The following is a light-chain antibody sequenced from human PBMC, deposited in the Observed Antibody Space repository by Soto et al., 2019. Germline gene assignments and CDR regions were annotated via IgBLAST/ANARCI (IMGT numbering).Light chain of an antibody. CDR1: SGSIASYY. V-gene: IGLV6-57*03. CDR2: EDK. J-gene: IGLJ1*01. Sequence: NFILTQPHSVSVSPGKTVTISCTRSSGSIASYYVQWYQQRPGSAPTTVIYEDKQRPSGVPDRFSGSIDSSSNSASLTISGLETEDEADYYCHSYDSSNFVFGSGTKVTVL. CDR3: HSYDSSNFV.